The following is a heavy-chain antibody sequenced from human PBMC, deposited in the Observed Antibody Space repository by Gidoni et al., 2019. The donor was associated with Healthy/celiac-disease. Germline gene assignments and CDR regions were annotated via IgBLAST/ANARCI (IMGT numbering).Heavy chain of an antibody. CDR1: GFTFSDYY. D-gene: IGHD6-6*01. CDR3: ARDEGSGAAPLDAFDI. CDR2: ISSSGSTI. Sequence: QVQPVESGGGLVKPGGSLRPSCAASGFTFSDYYMSWIRQAPGKGLEWVSYISSSGSTIYYADSVKGRFTISRDNAKNSLYLQMNSLRAEDTAVYYCARDEGSGAAPLDAFDIWGQGTMVTVSS. V-gene: IGHV3-11*01. J-gene: IGHJ3*02.